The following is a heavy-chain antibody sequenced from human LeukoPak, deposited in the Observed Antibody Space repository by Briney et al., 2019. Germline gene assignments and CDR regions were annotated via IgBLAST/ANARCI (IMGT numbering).Heavy chain of an antibody. CDR2: MNPNSGNT. Sequence: ASVKVSCKASGYTFTSYDINWVRRATGQGLEWMGWMNPNSGNTGYAQKFQGRVTMTRNTSISTAYMELSSLRSEDTAVYYCAREGQSVAGDNWFDPWGQGTLVTVSS. CDR1: GYTFTSYD. D-gene: IGHD6-19*01. V-gene: IGHV1-8*01. CDR3: AREGQSVAGDNWFDP. J-gene: IGHJ5*02.